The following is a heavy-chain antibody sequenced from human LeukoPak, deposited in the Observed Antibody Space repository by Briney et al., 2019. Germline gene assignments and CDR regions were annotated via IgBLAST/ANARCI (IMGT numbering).Heavy chain of an antibody. D-gene: IGHD5-18*01. CDR3: ARSSYGYDIDY. J-gene: IGHJ4*02. Sequence: GASVKVSCKASGYTFDTYPMNWVRQAPGQGLEWMGGIIPIFGTANYAQRFQGRVTITADESTSTAYMELSSLRSEDTAVYYCARSSYGYDIDYWGQGTLVTVSS. CDR2: IIPIFGTA. CDR1: GYTFDTYP. V-gene: IGHV1-69*13.